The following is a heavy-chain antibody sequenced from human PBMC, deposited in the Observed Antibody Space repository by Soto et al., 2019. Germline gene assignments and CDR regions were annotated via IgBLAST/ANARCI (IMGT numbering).Heavy chain of an antibody. CDR3: ARVVVGTTSDYYYGMDV. Sequence: QVQLVQSGAEVRKPGSSVKVSCNASGGTFSSYIISWVRQAPGQGLEWMGGIIPIFGTANYAQRFQGRVTITADESTSTAYMELSSLRSEDTAVYYCARVVVGTTSDYYYGMDVWGQGTTVTVSS. CDR1: GGTFSSYI. CDR2: IIPIFGTA. J-gene: IGHJ6*02. V-gene: IGHV1-69*01. D-gene: IGHD1-26*01.